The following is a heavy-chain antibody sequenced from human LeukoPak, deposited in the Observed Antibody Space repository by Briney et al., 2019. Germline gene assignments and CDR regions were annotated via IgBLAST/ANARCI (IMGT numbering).Heavy chain of an antibody. Sequence: VASVKVSCKASGGTFSSYAISWVRQAPGQGLEWMGGIIPIFGTANYAQKFQGRVTITADESTSTAYMELSSLRSEDTAVYYCARGSPYYDSSGYYLDGLDYWGQGTLVTVSS. D-gene: IGHD3-22*01. J-gene: IGHJ4*02. CDR1: GGTFSSYA. CDR3: ARGSPYYDSSGYYLDGLDY. CDR2: IIPIFGTA. V-gene: IGHV1-69*13.